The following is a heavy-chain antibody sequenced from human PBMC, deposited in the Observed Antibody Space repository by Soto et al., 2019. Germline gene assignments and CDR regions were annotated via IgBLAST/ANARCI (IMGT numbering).Heavy chain of an antibody. D-gene: IGHD3-3*01. J-gene: IGHJ5*02. V-gene: IGHV4-4*07. CDR3: ARGKRFSDWFDP. CDR1: GGTLSGYY. CDR2: IYSSGIT. Sequence: PSETLSLTCTVTGGTLSGYYWTWIRQSAGGGLEWIGRIYSSGITNYNPSLKSRVTISLDTSMSHFSLRLRSVSAADTAVYYCARGKRFSDWFDPWGPGT.